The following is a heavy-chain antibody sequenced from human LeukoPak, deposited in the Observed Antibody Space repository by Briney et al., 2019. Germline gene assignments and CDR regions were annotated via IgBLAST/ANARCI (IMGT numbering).Heavy chain of an antibody. CDR2: IYYSGST. D-gene: IGHD1-26*01. CDR1: GGSISSSSYY. V-gene: IGHV4-39*07. Sequence: PSETLSLTCTVSGGSISSSSYYWGWIRQPPGKGLEWIGSIYYSGSTYYNPSLKSRVTISVDTSKNQFSLKLSSVTAADTAVYYCARDPYSGSYFGIRAFDIWGQGTMVTVSS. J-gene: IGHJ3*02. CDR3: ARDPYSGSYFGIRAFDI.